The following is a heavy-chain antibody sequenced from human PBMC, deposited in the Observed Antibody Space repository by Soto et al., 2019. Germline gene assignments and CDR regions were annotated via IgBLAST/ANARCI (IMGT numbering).Heavy chain of an antibody. D-gene: IGHD5-12*01. V-gene: IGHV3-30*18. J-gene: IGHJ4*02. CDR3: AKDSARYSGYDSYFDY. CDR2: ISYDGSNK. CDR1: GFTFSSYG. Sequence: GGSLRLSCAASGFTFSSYGMHWVRQAPGKGLEWVAVISYDGSNKYYADSVKGRFTISRDNSKNTLYLQMNSLRAEDTAVYYCAKDSARYSGYDSYFDYWGQGTLVTVSS.